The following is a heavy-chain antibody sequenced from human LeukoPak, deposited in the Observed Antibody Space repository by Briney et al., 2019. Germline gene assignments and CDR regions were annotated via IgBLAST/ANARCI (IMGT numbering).Heavy chain of an antibody. CDR1: GGTFSSYA. V-gene: IGHV1-69*05. CDR2: IIPIFGTA. D-gene: IGHD5-24*01. CDR3: ARGDVRKDGYRFDY. Sequence: SVEVSCKASGGTFSSYAISWVRQAPGQGLEWMGRIIPIFGTANYAQKFQGRVTITTDESTSTAYMELSSLRSEDTAVYYCARGDVRKDGYRFDYWGQGTLVTVSS. J-gene: IGHJ4*02.